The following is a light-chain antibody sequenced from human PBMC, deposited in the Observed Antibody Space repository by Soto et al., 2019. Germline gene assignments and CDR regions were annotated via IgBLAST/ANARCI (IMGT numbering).Light chain of an antibody. V-gene: IGKV3-20*01. Sequence: DIVLTQSPGTLSLSPGERATLSCRASQSVSNNYLAWYQQKPGQAPRPLIYVASNTATGIPDRFSGSGSGTAFTLTSSRREPEEFAVYYCHQYGSSGTFGQGTKVEIK. CDR2: VAS. J-gene: IGKJ1*01. CDR3: HQYGSSGT. CDR1: QSVSNNY.